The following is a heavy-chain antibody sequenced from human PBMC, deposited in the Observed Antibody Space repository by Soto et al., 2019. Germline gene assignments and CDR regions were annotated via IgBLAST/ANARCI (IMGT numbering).Heavy chain of an antibody. J-gene: IGHJ6*04. CDR1: GGSIRGDY. CDR2: VYDSGRT. CDR3: ARDRSRNLDV. V-gene: IGHV4-59*01. Sequence: SSETLSLTCNVSGGSIRGDYWSWIRQTPGKGLEWIGYVYDSGRTSYNPSLQSRVTMAEDTSKNLFSLTLSSVIAADTAVYYCARDRSRNLDVWGKGTTVTVSS.